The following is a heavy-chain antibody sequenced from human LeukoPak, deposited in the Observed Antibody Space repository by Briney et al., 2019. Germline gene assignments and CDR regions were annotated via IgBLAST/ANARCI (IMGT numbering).Heavy chain of an antibody. D-gene: IGHD2-21*01. V-gene: IGHV3-66*02. CDR2: IYSGGST. CDR1: GFTVSSNY. CDR3: ARANLLYYFDY. Sequence: GGSLRLSCAASGFTVSSNYMSWVRQAPGKGLEWVSVIYSGGSTYYADSVKGRFTISRDNSKNTLYLQMNSLRAEDTAVYYCARANLLYYFDYWGQGTLVTVSS. J-gene: IGHJ4*02.